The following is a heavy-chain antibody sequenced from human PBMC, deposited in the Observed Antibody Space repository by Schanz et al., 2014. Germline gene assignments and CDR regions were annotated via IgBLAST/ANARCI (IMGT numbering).Heavy chain of an antibody. CDR1: GYTFTSYG. Sequence: QVQLVQSGAEVKKPGASVKVSCKASGYTFTSYGISWVRQAPGQGLEWMGWISPNNGNTNYAQKLQGRVTMAADTATSTDYMELTSLRSEDAAVYYCAGTYCGSTSCYAGYYYMDVWGKGTTVTVSS. D-gene: IGHD2-2*01. V-gene: IGHV1-18*01. J-gene: IGHJ6*03. CDR3: AGTYCGSTSCYAGYYYMDV. CDR2: ISPNNGNT.